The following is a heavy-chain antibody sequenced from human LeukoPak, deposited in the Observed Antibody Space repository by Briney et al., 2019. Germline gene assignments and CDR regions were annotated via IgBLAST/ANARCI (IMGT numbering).Heavy chain of an antibody. J-gene: IGHJ5*02. CDR2: IRYDGSNK. CDR3: AKLWFGEYTNNWCDP. V-gene: IGHV3-30*02. CDR1: GFTFSSYG. Sequence: GGSLRLSCAASGFTFSSYGMHWVRQAPGKGLEWVAFIRYDGSNKYYADSVKGRFTISRDNSKNTLYLQMNSLRAEDTAVYYCAKLWFGEYTNNWCDPWGQGTLVTVSS. D-gene: IGHD3-10*01.